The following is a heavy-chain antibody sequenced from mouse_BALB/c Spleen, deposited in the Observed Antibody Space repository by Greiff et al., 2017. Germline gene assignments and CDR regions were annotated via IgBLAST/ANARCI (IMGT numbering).Heavy chain of an antibody. CDR1: GFSLTSYG. D-gene: IGHD1-1*01. CDR3: ARDHYYGSSYSAMDY. V-gene: IGHV2-9*02. J-gene: IGHJ4*01. Sequence: VMLVESGPGLVAPSQSLSITCTVSGFSLTSYGVHWVRQPPGKGLEWLGVIWAGGSTNYNSALMSRLSISKDNSKSQVFLKMNSLQTDDTAMYYCARDHYYGSSYSAMDYWGQGTSVTVSS. CDR2: IWAGGST.